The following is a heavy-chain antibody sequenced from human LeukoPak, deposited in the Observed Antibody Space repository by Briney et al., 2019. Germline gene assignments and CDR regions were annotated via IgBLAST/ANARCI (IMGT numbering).Heavy chain of an antibody. CDR3: ARKNQLFNAAFDI. D-gene: IGHD2-2*01. CDR1: GFTVSSNY. CDR2: TYSDDST. J-gene: IGHJ3*02. V-gene: IGHV3-53*01. Sequence: GGSLRLSCAASGFTVSSNYMSWVRQAPGKGLEWVSITYSDDSTNYAGSVKGRFTISRDNSKNTLSLQMNSLRVEDTAVYYCARKNQLFNAAFDIWGQGTVVTVSS.